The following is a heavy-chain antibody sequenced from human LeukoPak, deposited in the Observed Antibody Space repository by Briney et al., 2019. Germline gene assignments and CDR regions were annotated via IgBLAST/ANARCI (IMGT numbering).Heavy chain of an antibody. Sequence: GGSLRLSCATSGFTFGDYAMSWFRQAPGKGLEWVGFIRSKIYGGAIEYAASAKGRFTISRDDSKSIAYLQMNSLRTEDTGLYYCARDQLGGDPGNYYYYYMDVWGKGTTVTVPS. CDR1: GFTFGDYA. CDR2: IRSKIYGGAI. V-gene: IGHV3-49*03. J-gene: IGHJ6*03. D-gene: IGHD4-17*01. CDR3: ARDQLGGDPGNYYYYYMDV.